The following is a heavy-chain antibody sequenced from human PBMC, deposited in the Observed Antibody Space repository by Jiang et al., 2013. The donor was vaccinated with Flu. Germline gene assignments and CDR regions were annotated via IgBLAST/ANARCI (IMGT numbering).Heavy chain of an antibody. D-gene: IGHD3-10*01. V-gene: IGHV2-70*01. CDR2: IDWDDDK. Sequence: KPTQTLTLTCTFSGFSLSTSGVGVGWIRQPPGKALEWLALIDWDDDKFYSTSLKTRLTISKDTSKNQVVLTMTNMDPVDTATYYCVRMSPYYGSGTYYYMDVWGEGTTVTVSS. CDR3: VRMSPYYGSGTYYYMDV. J-gene: IGHJ6*03. CDR1: GFSLSTSGVG.